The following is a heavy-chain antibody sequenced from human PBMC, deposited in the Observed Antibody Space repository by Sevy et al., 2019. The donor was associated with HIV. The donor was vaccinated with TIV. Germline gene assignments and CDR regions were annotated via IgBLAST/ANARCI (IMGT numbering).Heavy chain of an antibody. V-gene: IGHV1-18*01. J-gene: IGHJ4*02. CDR1: GYTFTSYG. Sequence: ASVKVSGKASGYTFTSYGISWVRQAPGQGLEWMGWISAYNGNTNYARKHQGRVTMTTDTSTSTAYMELRSLRSDDTAVYYCAREYSYGYYFDYWGQGTLVTVSS. CDR2: ISAYNGNT. D-gene: IGHD5-18*01. CDR3: AREYSYGYYFDY.